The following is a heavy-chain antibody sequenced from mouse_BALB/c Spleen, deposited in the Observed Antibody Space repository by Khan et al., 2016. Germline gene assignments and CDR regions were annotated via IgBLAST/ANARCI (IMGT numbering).Heavy chain of an antibody. CDR3: VGYDYDY. V-gene: IGHV10-1*02. D-gene: IGHD2-4*01. J-gene: IGHJ4*01. CDR2: IRSKSNNYAT. Sequence: EVQLVESGGGLVQPKGSLKLSCAASGFTFNTYAMNWVRQAPGKGLEWVARIRSKSNNYATYYADSVKDRFTISRDDSQSMLYLQMNNLKTEDTATYYCVGYDYDYWGQGTSVTVSS. CDR1: GFTFNTYA.